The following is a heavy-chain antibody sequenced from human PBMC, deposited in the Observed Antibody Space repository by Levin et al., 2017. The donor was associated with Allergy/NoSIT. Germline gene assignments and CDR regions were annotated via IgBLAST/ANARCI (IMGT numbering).Heavy chain of an antibody. D-gene: IGHD6-19*01. Sequence: LSLTCAASGFTFSSYAMHWVRQAPGKGLEWVAVISYDGSNKYYADSVKGRFTISRDNSKNTLYLQMNSLRAEDTAVYYCASETPAGSGWFDYWGQGTLVTVSS. J-gene: IGHJ4*02. V-gene: IGHV3-30-3*01. CDR2: ISYDGSNK. CDR1: GFTFSSYA. CDR3: ASETPAGSGWFDY.